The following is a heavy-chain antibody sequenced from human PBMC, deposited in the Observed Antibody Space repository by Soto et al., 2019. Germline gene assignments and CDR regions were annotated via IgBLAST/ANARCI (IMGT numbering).Heavy chain of an antibody. V-gene: IGHV3-30*18. CDR1: GFTFSDYG. CDR3: AKDEADYDTSTDYSRGYYYFYDLDV. Sequence: GGSLRLSCAASGFTFSDYGMHWVHQPPGKGLEWVAVISFDGTNQYYADSVKGRFTISRDNSKNTLYLQMNSLRAEDTAVYYCAKDEADYDTSTDYSRGYYYFYDLDVGGQGTTVTVSS. J-gene: IGHJ6*02. CDR2: ISFDGTNQ. D-gene: IGHD3-9*01.